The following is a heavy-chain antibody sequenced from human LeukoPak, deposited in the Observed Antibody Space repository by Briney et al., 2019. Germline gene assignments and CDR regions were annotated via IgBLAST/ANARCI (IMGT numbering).Heavy chain of an antibody. CDR1: GGSISSGSYY. CDR2: IYTSGST. CDR3: AREMGYRYYDAFDI. V-gene: IGHV4-61*02. D-gene: IGHD3-16*02. Sequence: SETLSLTCTVSGGSISSGSYYWSWIRQPAGKGLEWIGRIYTSGSTNYNPSLKGRVTISVDTSKNQFSLKLSSVTAADTAVYYCAREMGYRYYDAFDIWGQGTMVTVSS. J-gene: IGHJ3*02.